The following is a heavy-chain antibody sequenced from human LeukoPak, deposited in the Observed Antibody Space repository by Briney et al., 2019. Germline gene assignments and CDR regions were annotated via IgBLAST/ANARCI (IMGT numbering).Heavy chain of an antibody. CDR3: ARRRGWKQQLVYFDY. CDR2: LFHSGTP. CDR1: GGSTSTHY. V-gene: IGHV4-59*08. Sequence: PSETLSLTCTVSGGSTSTHYWSWIRQPPGKGLEWIGYLFHSGTPRYNPSLKSRVTISADTAKNQFFLTLNSTTAADTAVYFCARRRGWKQQLVYFDYWGQGTLATVSS. D-gene: IGHD6-13*01. J-gene: IGHJ4*02.